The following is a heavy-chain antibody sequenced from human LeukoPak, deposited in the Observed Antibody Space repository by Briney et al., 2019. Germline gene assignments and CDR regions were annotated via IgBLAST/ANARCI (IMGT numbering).Heavy chain of an antibody. J-gene: IGHJ4*02. Sequence: SVKVSCKASGGTFSSYAISWVRQAPGQGLEWMGGIIPIFGTANYAQKFQGRVTINTDESTSTAYMELNSLRSEDTAVYSGARASDYDFWRGYWYWGQGTLVTVSS. CDR1: GGTFSSYA. V-gene: IGHV1-69*05. CDR2: IIPIFGTA. D-gene: IGHD3-3*01. CDR3: ARASDYDFWRGYWY.